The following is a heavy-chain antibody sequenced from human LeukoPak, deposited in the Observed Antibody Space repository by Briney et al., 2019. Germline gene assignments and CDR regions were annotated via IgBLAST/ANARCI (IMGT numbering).Heavy chain of an antibody. D-gene: IGHD3-10*01. CDR1: GFTFSSYS. CDR2: ISSSSNYI. CDR3: AGGYYYAYDAFDI. V-gene: IGHV3-21*01. J-gene: IGHJ3*02. Sequence: GGSLRLSCAASGFTFSSYSMNWVRQAPGKGLEWVSSISSSSNYIYYADSVKGRFTISRDNAKNSLYLQMNSLRAEDTAVYYCAGGYYYAYDAFDIWGQGAMVTVSS.